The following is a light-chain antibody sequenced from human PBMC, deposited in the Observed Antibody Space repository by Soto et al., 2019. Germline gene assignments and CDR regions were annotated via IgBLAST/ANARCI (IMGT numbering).Light chain of an antibody. CDR1: QSVTSNY. Sequence: EIVLTQSPGPLSLSSGERATLSCRASQSVTSNYLAWYQQKPGQAPRLLISGASSRAAGISDKFIGSGSGTDFTLTICRLEPEDFAVYFYHQNGTFPNAFGQGTRLEIK. V-gene: IGKV3-20*01. J-gene: IGKJ5*01. CDR2: GAS. CDR3: HQNGTFPNA.